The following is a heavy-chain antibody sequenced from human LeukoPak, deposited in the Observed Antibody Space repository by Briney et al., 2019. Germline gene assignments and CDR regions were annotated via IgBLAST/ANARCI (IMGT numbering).Heavy chain of an antibody. V-gene: IGHV1-2*02. J-gene: IGHJ6*02. CDR3: ARGGTGSLGSPHYSYYGMDV. Sequence: ASVKVSFKASGYTFTGYYMHWVRQAPGQGLAWMGWINPNSGGTNYAQKFQGRVTMTRDTSISTAYMELSRLRSDDTAVYYCARGGTGSLGSPHYSYYGMDVWGQGTTVTVSS. CDR1: GYTFTGYY. D-gene: IGHD1-1*01. CDR2: INPNSGGT.